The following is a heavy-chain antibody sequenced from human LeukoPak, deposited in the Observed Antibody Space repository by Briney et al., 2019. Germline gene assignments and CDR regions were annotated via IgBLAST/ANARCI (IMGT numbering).Heavy chain of an antibody. Sequence: GGSLRLSCAASGFTFSTYGMTWVRQAPGKGLEWVSSIYGSGADTFYADSVKGRFTISRDNSKNTLYLRMNSLRAEDTALYYCTKTGAPAGVHPHNWGQGTLVTVSS. J-gene: IGHJ4*02. D-gene: IGHD6-13*01. CDR3: TKTGAPAGVHPHN. CDR2: IYGSGADT. V-gene: IGHV3-23*01. CDR1: GFTFSTYG.